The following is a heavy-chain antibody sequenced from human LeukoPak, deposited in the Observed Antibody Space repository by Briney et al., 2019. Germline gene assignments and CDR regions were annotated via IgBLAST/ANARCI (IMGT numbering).Heavy chain of an antibody. CDR1: GFTFRNYV. J-gene: IGHJ4*02. D-gene: IGHD3-10*01. Sequence: QTGGSLRLSCAASGFTFRNYVIHWVRQAPGKGLEWVAVTSSDLNVKLYADSVKGRFTISRDNSRSTLYLQMNSLRPEDTAIYYCAREGYYGSGSPPSLYLDYWGQGTLVTVSS. CDR2: TSSDLNVK. V-gene: IGHV3-30-3*01. CDR3: AREGYYGSGSPPSLYLDY.